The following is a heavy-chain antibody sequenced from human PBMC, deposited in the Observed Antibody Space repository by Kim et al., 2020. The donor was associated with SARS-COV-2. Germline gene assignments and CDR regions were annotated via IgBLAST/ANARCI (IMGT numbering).Heavy chain of an antibody. CDR1: GLILSGNY. Sequence: GGSLRLSCSASGLILSGNYMTWFRQAPGKGLEWVSYISDSGSTIYYADSVKGRFTISKDNAERSLFLQMNNLRADDTAVYYCARAAYSAGSRWGQGTLVTVSS. CDR3: ARAAYSAGSR. CDR2: ISDSGSTI. J-gene: IGHJ1*01. V-gene: IGHV3-11*01. D-gene: IGHD4-4*01.